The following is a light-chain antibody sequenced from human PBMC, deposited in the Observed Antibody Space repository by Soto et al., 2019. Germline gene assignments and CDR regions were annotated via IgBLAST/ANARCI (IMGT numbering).Light chain of an antibody. V-gene: IGKV1-5*01. J-gene: IGKJ3*01. Sequence: DIQMTQSPSTLYASVGDRVTITCRASQSVSSRLAWYQQKPGKAPKMLIYDASSWDSGVPSWFSGSGSGTEVTLTISSMQPDEFASVWCETYTSYIFTFGPGTTVATK. CDR2: DAS. CDR1: QSVSSR. CDR3: ETYTSYIFT.